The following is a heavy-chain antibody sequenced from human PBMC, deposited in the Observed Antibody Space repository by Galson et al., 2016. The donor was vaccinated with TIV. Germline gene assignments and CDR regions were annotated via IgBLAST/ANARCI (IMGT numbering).Heavy chain of an antibody. D-gene: IGHD2-15*01. J-gene: IGHJ4*02. CDR3: ARELRQDAFDY. CDR1: GFTFSSYW. V-gene: IGHV3-7*01. Sequence: SLRLSCAASGFTFSSYWISWVRQAPGKGLEWVANIKHNGYEKYYVDSVRGRFTISRDNAENSLYLLQMNSLRAEDTAVYYCARELRQDAFDYWGQGTLVTVSS. CDR2: IKHNGYEK.